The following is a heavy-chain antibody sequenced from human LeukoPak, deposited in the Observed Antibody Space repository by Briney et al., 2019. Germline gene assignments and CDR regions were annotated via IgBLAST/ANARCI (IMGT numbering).Heavy chain of an antibody. CDR3: ARTSGSSKRLIDY. CDR1: GFTFSSYG. Sequence: GGSLRLSCAASGFTFSSYGMSWIRQAPGKGLEWVSYISSSGSTIYYADSVKGRFTISRDNAKNSLYLQMNSLRAEDTAVYYCARTSGSSKRLIDYWGQGTLVTVSS. J-gene: IGHJ4*02. D-gene: IGHD1-26*01. V-gene: IGHV3-11*01. CDR2: ISSSGSTI.